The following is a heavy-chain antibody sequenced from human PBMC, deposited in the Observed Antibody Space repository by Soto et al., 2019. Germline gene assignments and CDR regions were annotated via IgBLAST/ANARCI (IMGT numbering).Heavy chain of an antibody. D-gene: IGHD3-9*01. CDR3: AARTGYYTSYYYMDV. J-gene: IGHJ6*03. CDR1: GFTFSSYA. V-gene: IGHV3-23*01. CDR2: IIVSGGST. Sequence: PGGSLRLSCAASGFTFSSYAMSWVRQAPGKGLEWVAAIIVSGGSTYYADSVKGRFTISRDMSKSTVYLQMSSLRAEDTAIYYCAARTGYYTSYYYMDVWGKGTTVTVSS.